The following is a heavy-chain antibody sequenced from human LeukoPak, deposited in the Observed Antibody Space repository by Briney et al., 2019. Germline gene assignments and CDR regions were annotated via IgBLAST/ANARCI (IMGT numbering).Heavy chain of an antibody. CDR1: GGSISSYY. CDR2: IYYSGST. V-gene: IGHV4-59*01. D-gene: IGHD4-17*01. Sequence: SETLSLTCTVSGGSISSYYWSWIWQPPGKGLEWIGYIYYSGSTNYNPSLKSRVTISVDTSKNQFSLKLSSVTAADTAVYYCARALNPGDSSRIFDYWGQGTLVTVSS. J-gene: IGHJ4*02. CDR3: ARALNPGDSSRIFDY.